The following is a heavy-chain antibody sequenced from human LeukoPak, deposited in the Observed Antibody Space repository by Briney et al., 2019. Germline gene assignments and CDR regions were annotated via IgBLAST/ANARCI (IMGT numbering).Heavy chain of an antibody. CDR2: IFYNGNT. CDR1: GYSISNDYY. J-gene: IGHJ3*02. CDR3: ARSDTYGGVIAFDAFDI. Sequence: SETLSLTCTVSGYSISNDYYWSWLRQFPGKALEWVGYIFYNGNTNYSPSLKSRVTVSLDTSKNQFSLELNSVTAADTAIYYCARSDTYGGVIAFDAFDIWGPGAMVTVSS. D-gene: IGHD3-16*02. V-gene: IGHV4-61*01.